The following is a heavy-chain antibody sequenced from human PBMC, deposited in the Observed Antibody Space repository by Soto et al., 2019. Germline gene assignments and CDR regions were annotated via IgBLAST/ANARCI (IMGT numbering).Heavy chain of an antibody. Sequence: PGGSLRLSCAASGFTFSNFAMSWMRKAPGKGLEWVSAILNGGGTTYYADSVKGRFTISRDDSRNTLSLQVNSLRAEDTSIYYCAKVTRNGYSSFDSWGQGTLVTSPQ. V-gene: IGHV3-23*01. CDR1: GFTFSNFA. CDR2: ILNGGGTT. D-gene: IGHD3-22*01. CDR3: AKVTRNGYSSFDS. J-gene: IGHJ4*02.